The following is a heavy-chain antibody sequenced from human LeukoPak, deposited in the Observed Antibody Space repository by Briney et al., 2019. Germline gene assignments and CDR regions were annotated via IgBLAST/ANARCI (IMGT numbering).Heavy chain of an antibody. CDR2: ISSSSSTI. CDR3: ARDRGSGWAAYYSDY. J-gene: IGHJ4*02. V-gene: IGHV3-48*01. Sequence: GGSLRLSCAASGFTFSSYSMNWVRQAPGKGLEWVSYISSSSSTIYYADSVKGRFTISRDNAKNSLYLQMNSLRAEDTAVYYCARDRGSGWAAYYSDYWGQGTLVTVSS. D-gene: IGHD6-19*01. CDR1: GFTFSSYS.